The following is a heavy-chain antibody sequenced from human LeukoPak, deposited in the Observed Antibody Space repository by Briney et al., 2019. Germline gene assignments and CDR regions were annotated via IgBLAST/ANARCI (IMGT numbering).Heavy chain of an antibody. CDR3: ARHSWLNDAFDI. J-gene: IGHJ3*02. CDR2: IYYSGST. D-gene: IGHD3-16*01. Sequence: SETLSLTCTVSGGSISSYYWSWIRQPPGKGLEWIGYIYYSGSTNYNPSLKSRVTISVDTSKNQFSLKLSPVTAADTAVYYCARHSWLNDAFDIWGQGTMVTVSS. CDR1: GGSISSYY. V-gene: IGHV4-59*08.